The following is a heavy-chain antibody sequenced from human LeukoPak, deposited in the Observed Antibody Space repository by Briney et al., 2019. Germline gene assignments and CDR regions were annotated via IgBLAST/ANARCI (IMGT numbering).Heavy chain of an antibody. V-gene: IGHV4-59*12. CDR3: ARDGGITAADSDY. D-gene: IGHD6-13*01. J-gene: IGHJ4*02. Sequence: SETLSLTCTVSGGSISSYYWSWIRQPPGKGLEWIGYIYYSGSTNYNSSLKSRVTISVDTSKNQFSLKLRSVTAADTAVYYCARDGGITAADSDYWGQGTLVTVSS. CDR1: GGSISSYY. CDR2: IYYSGST.